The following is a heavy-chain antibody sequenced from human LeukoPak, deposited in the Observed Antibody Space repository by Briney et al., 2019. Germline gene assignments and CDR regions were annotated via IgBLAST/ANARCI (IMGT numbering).Heavy chain of an antibody. D-gene: IGHD3-10*01. V-gene: IGHV4-34*01. Sequence: SETLSLTCTVYGGSFSGYYWSWIRQPPGKGLEWIGEINHSGSTNYNPSLKSRVTISVDTSKNQFSLKLSSATAADTAVYYCARGFGSGSYYNYWGQGTLVTVSS. CDR1: GGSFSGYY. CDR2: INHSGST. CDR3: ARGFGSGSYYNY. J-gene: IGHJ4*02.